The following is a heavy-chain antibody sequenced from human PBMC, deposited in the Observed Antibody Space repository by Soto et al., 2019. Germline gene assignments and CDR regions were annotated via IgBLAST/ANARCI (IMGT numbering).Heavy chain of an antibody. Sequence: SLRLSCAASGFSFSNYGMHWVRQAPGKGLEWVAVISYDGSNKYYADSVKGRFTISRDNSKNTLYLQMNSLRAEDTAVYYCARERVRGVMGFDPWGQGTLVTVSS. CDR1: GFSFSNYG. V-gene: IGHV3-30*19. D-gene: IGHD3-10*01. CDR2: ISYDGSNK. J-gene: IGHJ5*02. CDR3: ARERVRGVMGFDP.